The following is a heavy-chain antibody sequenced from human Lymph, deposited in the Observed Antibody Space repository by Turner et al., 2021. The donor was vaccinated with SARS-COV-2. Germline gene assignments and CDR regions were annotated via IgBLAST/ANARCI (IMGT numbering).Heavy chain of an antibody. CDR1: GYTFTSYW. CDR2: IFPGDSDT. D-gene: IGHD3-3*01. J-gene: IGHJ4*02. Sequence: EVQLVQSGAEVINPGESLKISCKGSGYTFTSYWIGCVRQMPGGGQGWMGIIFPGDSDTRDSTYFQGQVTITADKSISTSNLQWSSLKASDTAMYYCARREWGGSLGHIDYWGQGTLVTVSS. CDR3: ARREWGGSLGHIDY. V-gene: IGHV5-51*01.